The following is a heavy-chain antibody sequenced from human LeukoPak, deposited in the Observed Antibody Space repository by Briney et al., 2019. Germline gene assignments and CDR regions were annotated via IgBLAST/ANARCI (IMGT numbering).Heavy chain of an antibody. J-gene: IGHJ3*02. D-gene: IGHD5-24*01. CDR3: ARDLGDGYNSVAFDI. CDR2: IYYSGST. V-gene: IGHV4-59*01. Sequence: SETLSLTCTVSGGSISSYYWSWIRQPPGKGLEWIGYIYYSGSTNYNPSLKSRVTISVDTSKNQFSLKLSSVTAADTAVYYCARDLGDGYNSVAFDIWGQGTMVTVSS. CDR1: GGSISSYY.